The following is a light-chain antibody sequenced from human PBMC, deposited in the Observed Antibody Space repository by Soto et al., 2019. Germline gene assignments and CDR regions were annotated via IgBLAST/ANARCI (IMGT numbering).Light chain of an antibody. CDR1: QRISNY. CDR3: QQFAISTT. V-gene: IGKV1-39*01. CDR2: AAS. Sequence: DIQMTQSPSSLSASVGDRVTITCRASQRISNYLNWYQHKPGKAPRLLIYAASSLQSGVPSRFSGSGYGTDFTLTISSLQPEDFATYYCQQFAISTTFGQGTKVEVK. J-gene: IGKJ1*01.